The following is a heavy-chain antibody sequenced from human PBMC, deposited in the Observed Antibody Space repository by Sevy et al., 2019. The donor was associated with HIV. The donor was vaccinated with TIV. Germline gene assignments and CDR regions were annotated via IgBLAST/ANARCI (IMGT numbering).Heavy chain of an antibody. CDR1: GFTVSSNY. Sequence: GGSLRLSCAASGFTVSSNYMSWVRQAPGKGLEWVSVIYSGGSTYYADSVKGRFTISRDNSKNTLYLQMNSLRAEDTAVYYCARPTCVHRYDYYGMDVWGQGTTVTVSS. J-gene: IGHJ6*02. CDR3: ARPTCVHRYDYYGMDV. CDR2: IYSGGST. V-gene: IGHV3-66*04.